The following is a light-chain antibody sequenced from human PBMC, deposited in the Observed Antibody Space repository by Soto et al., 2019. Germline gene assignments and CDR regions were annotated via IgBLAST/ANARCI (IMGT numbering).Light chain of an antibody. V-gene: IGKV3-15*01. CDR2: GAS. CDR3: QQDNNWPPLT. J-gene: IGKJ4*01. CDR1: LSGSSR. Sequence: EIVLTQSPATLSVSPGETATLLCRASLSGSSRVAWYQQRPGRAPRLLIYGASTRATDVPARFTGSGSGTEFTLPVSSLQSEDFAVYDGQQDNNWPPLTFGGGTRVESK.